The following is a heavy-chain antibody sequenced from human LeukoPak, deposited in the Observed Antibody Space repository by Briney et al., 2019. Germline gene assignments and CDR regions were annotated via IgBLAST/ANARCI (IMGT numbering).Heavy chain of an antibody. J-gene: IGHJ4*02. Sequence: GASVKVSCKASGYTFTGYYMHWVRQAPGQGLEWMGWVNPNSGGTNFAQKFQGRVTMTRDTSISTAYMELSSLRSDDTAVYYCARDHSAAFDYWGQGTLVTVSS. CDR3: ARDHSAAFDY. CDR1: GYTFTGYY. CDR2: VNPNSGGT. V-gene: IGHV1-2*02. D-gene: IGHD2-2*01.